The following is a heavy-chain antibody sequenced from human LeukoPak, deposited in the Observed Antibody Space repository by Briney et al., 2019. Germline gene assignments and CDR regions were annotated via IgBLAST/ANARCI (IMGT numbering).Heavy chain of an antibody. Sequence: GGSLRLSCAASGFTFNSYSMNWVRQAPGKGLEWVSSISSSSSYIKYADSVKGRFTISRDNAKNSLYLQMNSLRAEDTAAYYCARVPYSGYHFDYWGQGTLVTVSS. J-gene: IGHJ4*02. CDR1: GFTFNSYS. D-gene: IGHD1-26*01. CDR3: ARVPYSGYHFDY. CDR2: ISSSSSYI. V-gene: IGHV3-21*01.